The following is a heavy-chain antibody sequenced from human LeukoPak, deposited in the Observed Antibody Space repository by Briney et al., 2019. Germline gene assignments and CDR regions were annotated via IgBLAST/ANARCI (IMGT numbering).Heavy chain of an antibody. J-gene: IGHJ4*02. V-gene: IGHV3-48*01. D-gene: IGHD3-3*01. CDR2: ISSSSGTI. CDR1: GFTFSSYA. CDR3: AKGVRFLEWFFDY. Sequence: GGSLRLSCVGSGFTFSSYAMKWVRQAPGKGLEWVSYISSSSGTIYYADSVKGRFTVSRDNAKNTLYLQMNSLRAEDTAVYYCAKGVRFLEWFFDYWGQGTLVTVSS.